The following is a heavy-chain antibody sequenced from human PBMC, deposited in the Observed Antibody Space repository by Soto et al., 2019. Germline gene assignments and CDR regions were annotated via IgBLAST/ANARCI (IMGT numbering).Heavy chain of an antibody. CDR3: ARDLKTREYSSAKTYNWFDP. J-gene: IGHJ5*02. CDR2: INHSGST. Sequence: NPSETLSLTCAVYGGSFSGYYWSWIRQPPGKGLEWIGEINHSGSTNYNPSLKSRVTISVDTSKNQFSLKLSSVTAADTAVYYCARDLKTREYSSAKTYNWFDPWGQGTLVTVSS. V-gene: IGHV4-34*01. D-gene: IGHD6-6*01. CDR1: GGSFSGYY.